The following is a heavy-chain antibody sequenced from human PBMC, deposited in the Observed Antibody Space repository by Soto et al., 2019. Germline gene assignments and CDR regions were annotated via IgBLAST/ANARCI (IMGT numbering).Heavy chain of an antibody. D-gene: IGHD2-21*02. CDR2: IRATGGST. V-gene: IGHV3-23*01. J-gene: IGHJ5*02. CDR1: GFTFSSYT. Sequence: EVQLLESGGGLVQPGGSLRLSCAASGFTFSSYTMSWVRQAPGKGLEWVSGIRATGGSTYYADSVKGRFTFSRDNSKNTLDLQMNSLRAEDTDVYYCAKGFIRDCGGDCTVDTWGQGTLVTVSS. CDR3: AKGFIRDCGGDCTVDT.